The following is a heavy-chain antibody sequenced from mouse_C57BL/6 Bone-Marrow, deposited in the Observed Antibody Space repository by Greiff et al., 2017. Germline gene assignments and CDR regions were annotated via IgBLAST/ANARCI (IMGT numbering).Heavy chain of an antibody. Sequence: EVKLVESGPELVKPGASVKISCKASGYSFTGYYMNWVKQSPEKSLEWIGEINPRTGGTTYNQKFKAKATLTVDKSSSTAYMQLKSLTSEDSAVYDCARGGSSYDPYWYFDVWGTGTTVTVSS. CDR2: INPRTGGT. D-gene: IGHD1-1*01. J-gene: IGHJ1*03. CDR1: GYSFTGYY. CDR3: ARGGSSYDPYWYFDV. V-gene: IGHV1-42*01.